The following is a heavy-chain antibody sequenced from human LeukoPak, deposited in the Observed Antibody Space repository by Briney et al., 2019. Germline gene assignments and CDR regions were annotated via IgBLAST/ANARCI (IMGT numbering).Heavy chain of an antibody. V-gene: IGHV5-10-1*01. D-gene: IGHD2-8*01. Sequence: KPAESLKISCKGSGYRFTSYWISWVRQMPGKGLEWMGRNPPSDSYTYYSPSFQGHLTISADKSISTAYLQWSSLKASDTAMYYCARHQLLGPCFKGVCSDAFDVWGQGTMVTVAS. CDR2: NPPSDSYT. CDR3: ARHQLLGPCFKGVCSDAFDV. CDR1: GYRFTSYW. J-gene: IGHJ3*01.